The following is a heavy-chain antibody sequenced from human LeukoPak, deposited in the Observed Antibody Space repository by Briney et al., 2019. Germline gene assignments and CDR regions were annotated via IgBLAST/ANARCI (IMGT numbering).Heavy chain of an antibody. D-gene: IGHD6-6*01. J-gene: IGHJ4*02. CDR2: IYSGGNT. Sequence: GGSLRPSCAASGFSVSSNYTSGGRKTPGKGLECASLIYSGGNTYYADSVNSRFSISRDHSKNTLYRQMNTLRAEDTAVYYCAAHPSSAYWGRGALVTVSS. V-gene: IGHV3-53*01. CDR1: GFSVSSNY. CDR3: AAHPSSAY.